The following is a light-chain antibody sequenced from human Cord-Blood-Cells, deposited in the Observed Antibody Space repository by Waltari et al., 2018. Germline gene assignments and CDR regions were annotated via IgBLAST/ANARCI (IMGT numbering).Light chain of an antibody. Sequence: QSMLTQPPSASGTPGQRVTISCSGSSSNIGSNYVYWYQQLPGTAPKLLIYRNNHRPSGVPDRFSGSKSGTSASLAISGLRSEDEADYYCAAWDDSLSGPVFGGGTKLTVL. CDR3: AAWDDSLSGPV. CDR1: SSNIGSNY. CDR2: RNN. V-gene: IGLV1-47*01. J-gene: IGLJ3*02.